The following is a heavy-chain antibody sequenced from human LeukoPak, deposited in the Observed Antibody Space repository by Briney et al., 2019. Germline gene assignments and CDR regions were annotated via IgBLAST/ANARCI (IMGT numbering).Heavy chain of an antibody. Sequence: GGSLRLSCAASGFTFSSYEMNWVRQAPGKGLAWVSAISGSGGSTYYADSVKGRFTISRDNSKNTLYLQMNSLRAEDTALYYCAKDYGPLSSYWGQGTLVTVSS. D-gene: IGHD4-17*01. V-gene: IGHV3-23*01. J-gene: IGHJ4*02. CDR1: GFTFSSYE. CDR2: ISGSGGST. CDR3: AKDYGPLSSY.